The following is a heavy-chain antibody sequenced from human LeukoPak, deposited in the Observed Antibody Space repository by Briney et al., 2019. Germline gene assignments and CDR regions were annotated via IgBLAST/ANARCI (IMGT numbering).Heavy chain of an antibody. CDR1: GGSISSYY. Sequence: SETLSLTCTVSGGSISSYYWSWIRQPPGKGLEWIGYIYYSGSTNYNPSLKSRVTISVDTSKNQLSLKLSSVTAADTAVYYCARSVEGYCRGGSCYSYSYYMDVWGKGTTVTVSS. J-gene: IGHJ6*03. CDR2: IYYSGST. V-gene: IGHV4-59*01. CDR3: ARSVEGYCRGGSCYSYSYYMDV. D-gene: IGHD2-15*01.